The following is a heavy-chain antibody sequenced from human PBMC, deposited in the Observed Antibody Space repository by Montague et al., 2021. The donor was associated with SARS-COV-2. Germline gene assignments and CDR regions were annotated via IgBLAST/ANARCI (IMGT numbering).Heavy chain of an antibody. CDR1: GGSISSYY. CDR2: IYSSGRT. J-gene: IGHJ4*02. D-gene: IGHD3-10*01. CDR3: ARRGSSVWGVTVSAELDY. Sequence: SETLSLTCTVSGGSISSYYWSWIRQPAGKGLEWIGRIYSSGRTNNNPSLKSRVIISVDTSKNQFSLKLSSVTAADTAVYYCARRGSSVWGVTVSAELDYWGQGILVIASS. V-gene: IGHV4-4*07.